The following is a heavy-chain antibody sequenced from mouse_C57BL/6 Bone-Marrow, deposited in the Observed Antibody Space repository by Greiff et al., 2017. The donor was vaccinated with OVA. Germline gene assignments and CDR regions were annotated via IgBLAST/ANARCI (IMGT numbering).Heavy chain of an antibody. Sequence: VQLQQPGAELVKPGASVKLSCKASGYTFTSYWMQWVKQRPGQGLEWIGEIDPSDSYTNYNQKFKGKATLTVDTSSSTAYMQLSSLTSEDSAVYYCARRGVTSHYYAMDYWGQGTSVTVSS. CDR3: ARRGVTSHYYAMDY. D-gene: IGHD2-12*01. CDR2: IDPSDSYT. CDR1: GYTFTSYW. J-gene: IGHJ4*01. V-gene: IGHV1-50*01.